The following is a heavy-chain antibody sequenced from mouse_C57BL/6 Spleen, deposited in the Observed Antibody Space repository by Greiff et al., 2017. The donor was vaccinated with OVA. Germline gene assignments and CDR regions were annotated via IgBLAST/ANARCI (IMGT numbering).Heavy chain of an antibody. D-gene: IGHD2-4*01. V-gene: IGHV5-4*03. CDR3: ARRGDYSLYAMDY. CDR1: GFTFSSYA. CDR2: ISDGGSYT. J-gene: IGHJ4*01. Sequence: EVKVEESGGGLVKPGGSLKLSCAASGFTFSSYAMSWVRQTPEKRLEWVATISDGGSYTYYPDNVKGRFTISRDNAKNNLYLQMSHLKSEDTAMYYCARRGDYSLYAMDYWGQGTSVTVSS.